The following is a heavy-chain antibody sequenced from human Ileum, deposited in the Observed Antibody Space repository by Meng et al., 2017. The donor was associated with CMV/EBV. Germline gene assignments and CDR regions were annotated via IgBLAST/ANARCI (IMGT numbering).Heavy chain of an antibody. J-gene: IGHJ4*02. Sequence: VQRGESGGGLIQTGESLRLSCAASGFTVSGNHMSWVRQAPGKVLEWVSDINSDGYTSYIDSVKGRFTISRDNSKNTVYFQMNSLRAEDTAIYYCARASPGYGGYPDWGQGTLVTVSS. CDR1: GFTVSGNH. D-gene: IGHD5-12*01. CDR3: ARASPGYGGYPD. CDR2: INSDGYT. V-gene: IGHV3-53*01.